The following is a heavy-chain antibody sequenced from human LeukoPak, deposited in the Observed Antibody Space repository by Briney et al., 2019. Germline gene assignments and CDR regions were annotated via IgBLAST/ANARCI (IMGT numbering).Heavy chain of an antibody. D-gene: IGHD2-15*01. V-gene: IGHV3-30*18. CDR1: GFTFSSYG. Sequence: GRSLRLPCAASGFTFSSYGMHWVRQAPGKGLEWVAVISYDGSNKYYADSVKGRFTISRDNSKNTLYLQMNSLRAEDTAVYYCAKDPRRYCSGGSCHNYFDYWGQGTLVTVSS. CDR2: ISYDGSNK. CDR3: AKDPRRYCSGGSCHNYFDY. J-gene: IGHJ4*02.